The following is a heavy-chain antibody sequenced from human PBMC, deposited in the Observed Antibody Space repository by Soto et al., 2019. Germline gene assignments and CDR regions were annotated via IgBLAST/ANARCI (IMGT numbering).Heavy chain of an antibody. CDR1: GYTLTELS. CDR2: FDPEDGET. J-gene: IGHJ4*02. CDR3: ATDTYDSSGYYYGSPLVPSITN. Sequence: GASVKVSCKVSGYTLTELSMHWVRQAPGKGLEWMGGFDPEDGETIYAQKFQGRVTMTEDTSTDTAYMELSSLRSEDTAVYYCATDTYDSSGYYYGSPLVPSITNWGQGTLVTVSS. D-gene: IGHD3-22*01. V-gene: IGHV1-24*01.